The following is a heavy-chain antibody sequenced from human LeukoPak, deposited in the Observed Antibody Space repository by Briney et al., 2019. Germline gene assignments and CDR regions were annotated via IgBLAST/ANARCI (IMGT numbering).Heavy chain of an antibody. CDR3: ARSGSSGFDY. J-gene: IGHJ4*02. Sequence: SETLSLTCTVSGGSISSSSYYWGWIRQSPGKGLEWIGSIYHSGSTYYNPSLKSRVTISVDTSKNQFSLKLSSVTAADTAVYYCARSGSSGFDYWGQGTLVTVSS. CDR1: GGSISSSSYY. D-gene: IGHD3-22*01. V-gene: IGHV4-39*07. CDR2: IYHSGST.